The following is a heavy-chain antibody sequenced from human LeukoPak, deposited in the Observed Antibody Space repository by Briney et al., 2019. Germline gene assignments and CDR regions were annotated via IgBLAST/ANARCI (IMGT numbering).Heavy chain of an antibody. Sequence: GASVNVSCKASGYTFTGFYLHWVRQAPGQGLEWMGVINPSGSATIYAQKFKGRVTLTKDTSTSTAYMELRSLRSDDTAVYYCARGPKVGLSYFDYWGQGTLVTVSS. CDR3: ARGPKVGLSYFDY. D-gene: IGHD1-26*01. V-gene: IGHV1-46*01. J-gene: IGHJ4*02. CDR2: INPSGSAT. CDR1: GYTFTGFY.